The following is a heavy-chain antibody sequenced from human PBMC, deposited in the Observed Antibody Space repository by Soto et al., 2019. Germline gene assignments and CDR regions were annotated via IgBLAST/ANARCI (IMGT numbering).Heavy chain of an antibody. CDR3: ARDLYSSSFCWFDA. CDR2: ITAGDGKT. CDR1: GYNFTQYT. V-gene: IGHV1-3*01. J-gene: IGHJ5*02. D-gene: IGHD2-2*01. Sequence: QVHLVQSGAEVKKPGASVKVSCKASGYNFTQYTIHWVRQAPGQRLEWMGWITAGDGKTQYSKKFQTRVTIRSDVSATTVYMDLNSLRSEDTAVYSCARDLYSSSFCWFDAWGRGTLVIVSS.